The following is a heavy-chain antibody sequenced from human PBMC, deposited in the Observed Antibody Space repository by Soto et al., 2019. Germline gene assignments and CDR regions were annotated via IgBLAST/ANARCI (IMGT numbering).Heavy chain of an antibody. D-gene: IGHD6-19*01. J-gene: IGHJ4*02. Sequence: QVQLVESGGGVVQPGRSLRLSCAASGFTFSSYGMHWVRQAPGKGLERVAIISYDGSNKYYADSVKGRFTISRDNSKNTLYLQMNSLRAEDTAVYYCATTPYSSGWGSFDYWGQGTLVTVSS. CDR3: ATTPYSSGWGSFDY. V-gene: IGHV3-30*03. CDR1: GFTFSSYG. CDR2: ISYDGSNK.